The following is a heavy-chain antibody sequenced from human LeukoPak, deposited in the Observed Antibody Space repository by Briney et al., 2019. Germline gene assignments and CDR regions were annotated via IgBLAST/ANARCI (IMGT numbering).Heavy chain of an antibody. CDR2: ITTGNTI. Sequence: GGSLRLSCAASGFTFSDYYMSWIRQAPRKGLEWISSITTGNTIYYADSVKGRFTISRDNAKSSLYLQMNSLRDEDTAVYYCASAAPDAFDIWGQGTMVTVSS. V-gene: IGHV3-69-1*01. J-gene: IGHJ3*02. CDR3: ASAAPDAFDI. D-gene: IGHD6-25*01. CDR1: GFTFSDYY.